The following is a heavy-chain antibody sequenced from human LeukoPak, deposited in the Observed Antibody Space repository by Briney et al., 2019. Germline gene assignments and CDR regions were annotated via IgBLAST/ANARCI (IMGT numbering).Heavy chain of an antibody. Sequence: SETLSLTCTVSGGSISSYYWSWIRQPAGKGLEWIGRIYTSGSTNYNPSLKSRVTMSVDTSKNQFSLKLSSVTAADTAVYYCARDHRLNVDYYDGMDVWGQGTTVTVSS. CDR3: ARDHRLNVDYYDGMDV. V-gene: IGHV4-4*07. D-gene: IGHD5-12*01. CDR2: IYTSGST. J-gene: IGHJ6*02. CDR1: GGSISSYY.